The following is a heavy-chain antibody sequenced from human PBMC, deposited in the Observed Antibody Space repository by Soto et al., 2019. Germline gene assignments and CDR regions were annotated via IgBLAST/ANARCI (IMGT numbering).Heavy chain of an antibody. J-gene: IGHJ3*01. V-gene: IGHV3-23*01. CDR3: AKDRYCSGGSCYSEWAFDL. D-gene: IGHD2-15*01. CDR1: GFTFSGYA. Sequence: GGSLRLSCAASGFTFSGYAMSWVRQAPGKGLEWVSAISGSGGSTYYADSVKGRFTISRDNSKHTLYLQMNSLRAEDTAVYYCAKDRYCSGGSCYSEWAFDLSCQGTMVIGSS. CDR2: ISGSGGST.